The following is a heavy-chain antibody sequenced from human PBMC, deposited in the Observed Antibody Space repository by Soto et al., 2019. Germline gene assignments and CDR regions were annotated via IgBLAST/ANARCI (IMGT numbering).Heavy chain of an antibody. CDR3: ARGGEYSSGYYYYGMDV. V-gene: IGHV3-21*01. J-gene: IGHJ6*02. CDR2: ISSSSYI. Sequence: GSLRLSCAASGFTFSSYSMNWARQAPGKGLEWVSSISSSSYIYYADSVRGRFTISRDNAKNSLYLQMNSLRAEDTAVYYCARGGEYSSGYYYYGMDVWGQGTTVTVSS. D-gene: IGHD6-25*01. CDR1: GFTFSSYS.